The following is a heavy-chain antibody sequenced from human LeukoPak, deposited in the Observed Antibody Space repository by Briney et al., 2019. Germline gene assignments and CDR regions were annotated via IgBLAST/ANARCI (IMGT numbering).Heavy chain of an antibody. CDR2: ISSSSSYI. D-gene: IGHD2-8*01. CDR3: ARVNPLMAPGAFDI. J-gene: IGHJ3*02. V-gene: IGHV3-21*06. CDR1: GFTFSSYS. Sequence: PGGSLRLSCAASGFTFSSYSMHWVRQAPGKGLEWVSSISSSSSYIYYPDSVKGRFTISRDNARNSLYLQMNSLRAEDTAIFYCARVNPLMAPGAFDIWGQGTMVAVSS.